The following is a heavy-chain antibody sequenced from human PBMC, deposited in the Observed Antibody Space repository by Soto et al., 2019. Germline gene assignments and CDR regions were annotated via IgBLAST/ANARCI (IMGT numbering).Heavy chain of an antibody. CDR1: GYTFTSYG. D-gene: IGHD2-2*01. CDR3: AIQTMPYYYGMDV. Sequence: QVQLVQSGAEVKKPGASVKVSCKASGYTFTSYGISWVRQAPGQGLEWMGWISAYNGNTNYAQKLQGRVTMTTDTSTSTADMELRSLRSDDTAVYYCAIQTMPYYYGMDVWGQGNTVTVSS. J-gene: IGHJ6*02. V-gene: IGHV1-18*01. CDR2: ISAYNGNT.